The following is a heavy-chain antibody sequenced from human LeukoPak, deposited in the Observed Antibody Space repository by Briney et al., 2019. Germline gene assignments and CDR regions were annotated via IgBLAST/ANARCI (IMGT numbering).Heavy chain of an antibody. V-gene: IGHV3-48*03. J-gene: IGHJ5*02. CDR2: ISYSGSTT. CDR1: GFTFSTYE. Sequence: GGSLRLSCAASGFTFSTYEMNWVRQAPGKGLEWVSYISYSGSTTSYADSVKGRFTISRDNAKNSLYLQMNSLRAEDTAVYYCARAGPPAFDPWGQGTLVTVSS. CDR3: ARAGPPAFDP.